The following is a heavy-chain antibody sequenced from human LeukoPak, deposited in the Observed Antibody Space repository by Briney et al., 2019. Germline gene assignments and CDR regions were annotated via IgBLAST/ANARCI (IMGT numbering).Heavy chain of an antibody. CDR1: GYTFTSYG. Sequence: ASVKVSCKASGYTFTSYGISWVRQAPGQGLEWMGWISAYNGNTNYAQKLQGRVTMTTDTSTSTAYMELRSLRSDDTAVYYCARAAPPILGYCSSTSCYAGELEYYMDVWGKGTTVTVSS. D-gene: IGHD2-2*01. J-gene: IGHJ6*03. CDR3: ARAAPPILGYCSSTSCYAGELEYYMDV. CDR2: ISAYNGNT. V-gene: IGHV1-18*01.